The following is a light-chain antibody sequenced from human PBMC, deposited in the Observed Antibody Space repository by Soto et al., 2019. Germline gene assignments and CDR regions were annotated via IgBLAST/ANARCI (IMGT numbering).Light chain of an antibody. J-gene: IGKJ4*01. CDR3: QQYDNLPRIT. Sequence: DIQMTQSPSSLSASVGDRVTITCQASQDISNYLNWYQQKPGKAPKLLIYDASNLETGGPSRFSGSGSGTDFTFTISSLQPEDIATYYCQQYDNLPRITFGGGTKVEIK. CDR1: QDISNY. V-gene: IGKV1-33*01. CDR2: DAS.